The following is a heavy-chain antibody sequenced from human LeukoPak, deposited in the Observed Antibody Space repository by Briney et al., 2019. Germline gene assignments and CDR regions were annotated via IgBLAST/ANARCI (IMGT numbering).Heavy chain of an antibody. V-gene: IGHV4-38-2*01. Sequence: PSETLSLTCAVSGYSIRSGHYWGWIRQSPGKGLEWIGSINHSGITEYNPSLKSRVTLSVDTSKNQFSLQLRSVTAADTAVYYCARWASISRQPGGFFDHWGQGTLVTVSS. CDR3: ARWASISRQPGGFFDH. CDR1: GYSIRSGHY. D-gene: IGHD3-16*01. CDR2: INHSGIT. J-gene: IGHJ4*02.